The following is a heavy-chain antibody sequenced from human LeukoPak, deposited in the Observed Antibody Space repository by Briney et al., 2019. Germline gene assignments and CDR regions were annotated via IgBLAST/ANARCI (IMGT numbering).Heavy chain of an antibody. CDR3: AREFGDRDSRGASPFDY. V-gene: IGHV4-61*02. CDR2: IYTSGST. J-gene: IGHJ4*02. D-gene: IGHD3-22*01. Sequence: SQTLSLTCTVSGGSISSGSYYWSWIRQPAGKGLEWIGRIYTSGSTNYNPSLKSRVTISVDTSKNQFSLKLSSVTAADTAVYYCAREFGDRDSRGASPFDYWGQGTLVTVSS. CDR1: GGSISSGSYY.